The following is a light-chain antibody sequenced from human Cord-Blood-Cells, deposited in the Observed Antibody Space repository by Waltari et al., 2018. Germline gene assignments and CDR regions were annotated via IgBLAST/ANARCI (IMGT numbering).Light chain of an antibody. V-gene: IGLV2-14*01. CDR2: EVS. CDR1: SSDVGGYNY. Sequence: QSALTQPASVSGSPGQSITISCTGTSSDVGGYNYVSWYQQHPGKAPKLMIYEVSNLPSGVSNRFSGSKSGNTASLTISGLQAEDEADYYCSSYTSSSTPNWVFGGGTKLTVL. CDR3: SSYTSSSTPNWV. J-gene: IGLJ3*02.